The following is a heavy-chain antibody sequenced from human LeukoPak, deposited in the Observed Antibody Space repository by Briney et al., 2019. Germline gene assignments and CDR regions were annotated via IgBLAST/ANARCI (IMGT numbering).Heavy chain of an antibody. D-gene: IGHD1-26*01. CDR3: ARDSIVGHTKGAFDI. CDR1: GYTFTSYG. Sequence: ASVKVSCKASGYTFTSYGISWVRQAPGQGLEWMGWISAYNGNTNYAQKLQGRVTLTTDTSTSTAYMELRSLRSDDTAVYYCARDSIVGHTKGAFDIWGQGTMVTVSS. CDR2: ISAYNGNT. V-gene: IGHV1-18*01. J-gene: IGHJ3*02.